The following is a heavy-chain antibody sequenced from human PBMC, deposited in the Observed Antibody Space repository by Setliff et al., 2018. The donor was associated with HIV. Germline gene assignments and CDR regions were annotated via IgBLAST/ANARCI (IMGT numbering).Heavy chain of an antibody. CDR3: AQASRNVLDAFDI. CDR2: IEHDGSNR. CDR1: GRTFKISD. V-gene: IGHV3-30*02. Sequence: PGGSLRLSCAASGRTFKISDMHWVRQAPGKGLEWVAFIEHDGSNRQQVDSAKGRFTISRDNSKNMLYLQMNGLRVEDTGIYYCAQASRNVLDAFDIWGQGTLVTVSS. J-gene: IGHJ3*02.